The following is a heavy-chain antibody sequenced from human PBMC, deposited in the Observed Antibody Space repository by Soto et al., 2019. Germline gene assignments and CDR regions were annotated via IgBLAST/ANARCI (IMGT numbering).Heavy chain of an antibody. CDR1: GGSISSGGYY. Sequence: QVQLQESGPGLVKPSQTLSLTCTVSGGSISSGGYYWSWIRQHPGKGLEWIGYIYYSGSTYYNPSLKGRVTISVDTSKNQFSLKLSSVTAADTAVYYCAREIYRDKRIDYWGQGTLVTVSS. J-gene: IGHJ4*02. V-gene: IGHV4-31*03. D-gene: IGHD4-4*01. CDR2: IYYSGST. CDR3: AREIYRDKRIDY.